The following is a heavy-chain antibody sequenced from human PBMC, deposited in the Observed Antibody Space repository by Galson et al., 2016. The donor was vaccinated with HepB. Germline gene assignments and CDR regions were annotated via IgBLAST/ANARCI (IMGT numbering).Heavy chain of an antibody. CDR2: IGGGGGGT. J-gene: IGHJ5*01. D-gene: IGHD3-22*01. V-gene: IGHV3-23*01. CDR3: ARRTYYDMRFDS. Sequence: SLRLSCAASGFTFSGHSMSWVRQAPGKGLEWVSVIGGGGGGTYYGDSVKGRFTTSRDNSRNTLYLQMNSLRAEDTAIYYCARRTYYDMRFDSWGQGTLVTVSS. CDR1: GFTFSGHS.